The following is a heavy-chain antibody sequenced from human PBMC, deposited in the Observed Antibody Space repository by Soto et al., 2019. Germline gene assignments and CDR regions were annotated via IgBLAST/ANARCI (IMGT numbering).Heavy chain of an antibody. CDR1: GGTFSSYA. Sequence: SVKVSCKASGGTFSSYAISWVRQAPGQGLEWMGGIIPIFGTANYAQKFQGRVTITADESTSTAYMELSSLRSEDTAVYYCARVPYYYESIDYWGQGTLVTVSS. J-gene: IGHJ4*02. CDR3: ARVPYYYESIDY. CDR2: IIPIFGTA. V-gene: IGHV1-69*13. D-gene: IGHD3-22*01.